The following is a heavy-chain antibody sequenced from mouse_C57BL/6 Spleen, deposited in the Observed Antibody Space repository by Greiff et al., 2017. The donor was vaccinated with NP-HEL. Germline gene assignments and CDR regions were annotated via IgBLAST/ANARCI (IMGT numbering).Heavy chain of an antibody. V-gene: IGHV1-64*01. CDR1: GYTFTSYW. CDR2: IHPNSGST. CDR3: ARRVNYYAMDY. J-gene: IGHJ4*01. D-gene: IGHD2-13*01. Sequence: QVQLQQPGAELVKPGASVKLSCKASGYTFTSYWMHWVKQRPGQGLEWIGMIHPNSGSTNYNEKFKSKATLTVDKSSSKSYMQISSLTSEYSSVYYCARRVNYYAMDYWGQGTSVTVSS.